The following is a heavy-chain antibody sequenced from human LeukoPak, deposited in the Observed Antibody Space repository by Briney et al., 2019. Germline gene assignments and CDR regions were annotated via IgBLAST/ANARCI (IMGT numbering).Heavy chain of an antibody. CDR3: ARVTYNGYQHFDY. D-gene: IGHD3-10*01. J-gene: IGHJ4*02. Sequence: PSETLSLTCIVSGGSISTNTYYWGWIRLPPGKGLEWIGEIHHRGTTYYNPSLRSRVTISVDTSKNQFSLRLTSVAAAGTAVYYCARVTYNGYQHFDYWGQGNLVAVS. CDR2: IHHRGTT. CDR1: GGSISTNTYY. V-gene: IGHV4-39*07.